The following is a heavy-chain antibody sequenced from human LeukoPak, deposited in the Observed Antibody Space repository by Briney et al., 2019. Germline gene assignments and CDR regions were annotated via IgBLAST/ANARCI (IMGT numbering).Heavy chain of an antibody. V-gene: IGHV1-69*13. D-gene: IGHD2-15*01. Sequence: ASVKVSCKASGGTFSGFAISWVRQAPGQGLEWMGGFIPIFGSTKYAQKFQGRVSITADESTSTAYMELSSLRSDDTAVYYCARAHVVVLGAALGGMDVWGQGTTVTVSS. CDR3: ARAHVVVLGAALGGMDV. J-gene: IGHJ6*02. CDR2: FIPIFGST. CDR1: GGTFSGFA.